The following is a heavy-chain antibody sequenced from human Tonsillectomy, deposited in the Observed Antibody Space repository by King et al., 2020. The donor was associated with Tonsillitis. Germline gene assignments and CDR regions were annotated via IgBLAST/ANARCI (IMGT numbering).Heavy chain of an antibody. CDR2: ISYDGNIK. V-gene: IGHV3-30*02. D-gene: IGHD6-19*01. CDR3: AKEDYSGCPFES. Sequence: QLVQSGGGVVQPGGSLRLSCGASGFTFSSYAMHWVRQAPGKGLEWVAFISYDGNIKYYADSVKGRFTISRDNSKNTLYVQMNRLKPEDTAVFYCAKEDYSGCPFESWGQGTPVTVSS. CDR1: GFTFSSYA. J-gene: IGHJ4*02.